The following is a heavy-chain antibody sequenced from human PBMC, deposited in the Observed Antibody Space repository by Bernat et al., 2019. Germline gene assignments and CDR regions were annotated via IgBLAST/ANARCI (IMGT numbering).Heavy chain of an antibody. J-gene: IGHJ6*02. Sequence: EVQLVESGGGLVQPGGSLRLSCAASGFTVSSNYMSWVRQAPGKGLEWVSVIYSGGSTYYADSVKGRFTISRDNSKNTLYLQMNSLRAEDTAVYYCAREFGIAALEGADLYGMDVWGQGTTVTVSS. CDR3: AREFGIAALEGADLYGMDV. CDR2: IYSGGST. D-gene: IGHD6-13*01. V-gene: IGHV3-66*01. CDR1: GFTVSSNY.